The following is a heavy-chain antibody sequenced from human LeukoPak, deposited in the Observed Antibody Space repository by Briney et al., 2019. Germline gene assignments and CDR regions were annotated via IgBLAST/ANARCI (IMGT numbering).Heavy chain of an antibody. Sequence: GGSLRLSCAASGFAVSSNYMNWVRQAPGKGLEWVSVIFSGGSTYYADSVKDRFTISRDNSKNTLSLQMNSLRAEDTAVYYCSKGRGTTVTSAANYWGQGTLVTVSS. V-gene: IGHV3-53*01. CDR3: SKGRGTTVTSAANY. CDR1: GFAVSSNY. CDR2: IFSGGST. J-gene: IGHJ4*02. D-gene: IGHD4-17*01.